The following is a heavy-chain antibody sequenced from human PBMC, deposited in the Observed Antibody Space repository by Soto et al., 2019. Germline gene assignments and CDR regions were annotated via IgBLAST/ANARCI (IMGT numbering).Heavy chain of an antibody. Sequence: GASVKVSCKASGYAFTNNDVSWVRQATGQGLEWMGWMNPGSGDTGYAQKFQGSVTMTRDISIATAYMELNSLTSEDTAIYYCARMESFGSLNWFDPWGQGTLVTVPQ. CDR3: ARMESFGSLNWFDP. D-gene: IGHD5-18*01. J-gene: IGHJ5*02. CDR1: GYAFTNND. V-gene: IGHV1-8*02. CDR2: MNPGSGDT.